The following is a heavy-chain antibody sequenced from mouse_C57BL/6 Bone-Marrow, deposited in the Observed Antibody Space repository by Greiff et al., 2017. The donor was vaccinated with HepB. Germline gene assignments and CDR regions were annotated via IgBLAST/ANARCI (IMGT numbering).Heavy chain of an antibody. Sequence: EVQGVESGGGLVQPGGSLKLSCAASGFTFSDYGMAWVRQAPRKGPEWVAFISNLAYSIYYADTVTGRFTISRENAKNTLYLEMSSLRSEDTAMYYCARQMVTTDWSHYYAMDYWGQGTSVTVSS. CDR1: GFTFSDYG. V-gene: IGHV5-15*01. J-gene: IGHJ4*01. D-gene: IGHD2-2*01. CDR3: ARQMVTTDWSHYYAMDY. CDR2: ISNLAYSI.